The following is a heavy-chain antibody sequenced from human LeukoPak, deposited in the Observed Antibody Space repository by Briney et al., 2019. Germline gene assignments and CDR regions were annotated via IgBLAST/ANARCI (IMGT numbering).Heavy chain of an antibody. CDR3: ARDRGSSWFADY. Sequence: ASVKVSCKASRYIFTSYYIHWVRQAPGQGLEWMGWINPNNGGTEFAQKFQGRVTMTSDTSISTAYMELSRLRSDDTAMYYCARDRGSSWFADYWGQGTLVTVSS. V-gene: IGHV1-2*02. D-gene: IGHD6-13*01. CDR2: INPNNGGT. CDR1: RYIFTSYY. J-gene: IGHJ4*02.